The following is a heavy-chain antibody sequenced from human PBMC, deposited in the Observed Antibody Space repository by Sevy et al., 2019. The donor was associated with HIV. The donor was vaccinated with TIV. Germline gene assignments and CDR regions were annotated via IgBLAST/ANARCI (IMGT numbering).Heavy chain of an antibody. CDR1: GYPFTIFY. J-gene: IGHJ4*02. CDR3: ARGQGPYTETSSFDY. Sequence: ASVKVSCKASGYPFTIFYINWVRQAPGQGLEWMGWIAAYNGNTNYAHKLQDRLTMTTDTSTTTAYMELRSLTSDDPALYYCARGQGPYTETSSFDYWAQGTLVTVSS. D-gene: IGHD2-2*02. V-gene: IGHV1-18*01. CDR2: IAAYNGNT.